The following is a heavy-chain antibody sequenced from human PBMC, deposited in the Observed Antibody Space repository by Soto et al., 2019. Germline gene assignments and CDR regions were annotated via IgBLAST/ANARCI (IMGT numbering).Heavy chain of an antibody. CDR3: ARDRGSYALDY. D-gene: IGHD1-26*01. Sequence: QVQLVQSGAEVKKPGASVKVSCKASGYTFTSYGISWVRQAPGQGLAWMGWISANNGNTNYAQKLQGRVTMTTDTSTSPAYMELRSLGSDDTAGYYCARDRGSYALDYWGQGTLVTVSS. CDR2: ISANNGNT. J-gene: IGHJ4*02. V-gene: IGHV1-18*01. CDR1: GYTFTSYG.